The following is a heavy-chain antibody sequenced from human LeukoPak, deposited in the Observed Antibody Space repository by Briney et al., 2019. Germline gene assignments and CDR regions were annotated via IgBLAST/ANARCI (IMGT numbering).Heavy chain of an antibody. CDR3: ASSSGYFDY. CDR1: GFTLSDHY. CDR2: ISGSSSYI. J-gene: IGHJ4*02. V-gene: IGHV3-11*06. D-gene: IGHD3-22*01. Sequence: PGGSLRLSCAASGFTLSDHYMDWVRQAPGKGLEWVSSISGSSSYIYYADSVKGRFTISRDNAKNSLYLQMNSLRAEDTAVYYCASSSGYFDYWGQGTLVTVSS.